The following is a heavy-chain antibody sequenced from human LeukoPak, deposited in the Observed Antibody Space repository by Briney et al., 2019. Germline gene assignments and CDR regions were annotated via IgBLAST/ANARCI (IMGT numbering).Heavy chain of an antibody. CDR2: ISWNDDK. CDR3: AYRPYYYDSSGYYGGGYAFDI. CDR1: GFSLSTSGVG. J-gene: IGHJ3*02. D-gene: IGHD3-22*01. Sequence: ECGPTLVNPTLTLTLTCNVLGFSLSTSGVGVDWIRQPPGKALKRFALISWNDDKRYSTSLKSRLTITNHTSKNQLVLTITNKDPVDTATYYCAYRPYYYDSSGYYGGGYAFDIWGQGTMVTVSS. V-gene: IGHV2-5*01.